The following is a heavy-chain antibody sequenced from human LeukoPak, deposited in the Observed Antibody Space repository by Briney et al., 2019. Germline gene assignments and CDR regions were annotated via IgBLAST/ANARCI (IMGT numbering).Heavy chain of an antibody. CDR2: ISGSGGST. J-gene: IGHJ4*02. V-gene: IGHV3-23*01. D-gene: IGHD2-2*01. CDR1: VSSYA. CDR3: AKGSRVVVVPAASMDY. Sequence: PGGSLRLSCAASVSSYAMSWVRQAPGKGLEWVSAISGSGGSTYYADSVKGRFTISRDNSKNTLYLQMNSLRAEDTAVYYCAKGSRVVVVPAASMDYWGQGTLVTVSS.